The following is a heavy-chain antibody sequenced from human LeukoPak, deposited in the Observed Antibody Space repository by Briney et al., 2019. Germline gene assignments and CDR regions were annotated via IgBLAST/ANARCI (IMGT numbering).Heavy chain of an antibody. CDR1: GGTFSSYA. J-gene: IGHJ4*02. CDR3: ARGASVLLWFGDPFSYFDY. D-gene: IGHD3-10*01. CDR2: IIPIFGTA. Sequence: SVKVSCKASGGTFSSYAISWVRQAPGQGLEWMGGIIPIFGTANYAQKFQGRVTITADKSTSTVYMELSSLRSEDTAVYYCARGASVLLWFGDPFSYFDYWGQGTLVTVSS. V-gene: IGHV1-69*06.